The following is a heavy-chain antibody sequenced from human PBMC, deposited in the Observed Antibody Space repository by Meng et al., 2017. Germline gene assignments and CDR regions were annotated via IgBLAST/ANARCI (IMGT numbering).Heavy chain of an antibody. CDR1: GFSLSTSGVG. CDR2: IYWDDDK. Sequence: QITLKEAGPTLREPTQTLTLTCTFPGFSLSTSGVGVGWVRQPPGKALEWLALIYWDDDKRYSPSLKSRLTIIKDTSKNQVVLTITNMDPVDTATYYWAHSSDRPFDYWGQGTLVTVSS. V-gene: IGHV2-5*02. J-gene: IGHJ4*02. CDR3: AHSSDRPFDY. D-gene: IGHD1-26*01.